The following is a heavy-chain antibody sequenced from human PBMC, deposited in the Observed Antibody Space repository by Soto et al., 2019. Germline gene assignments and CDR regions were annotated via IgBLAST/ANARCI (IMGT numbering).Heavy chain of an antibody. J-gene: IGHJ4*02. D-gene: IGHD2-2*01. CDR2: IYYSGST. CDR3: ALSSTSRDYFDY. Sequence: SETLSLTCTVSGGSISSYYWSWIRQPPGKGLEWIGYIYYSGSTNYNPSLKSRVTISVDTSKNQFSLKLSSVTAADTAVYYCALSSTSRDYFDYWGQGTLVTVSS. V-gene: IGHV4-59*08. CDR1: GGSISSYY.